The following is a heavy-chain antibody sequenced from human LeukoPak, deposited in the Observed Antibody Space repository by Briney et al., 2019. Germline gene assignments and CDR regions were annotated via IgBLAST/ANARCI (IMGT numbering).Heavy chain of an antibody. CDR2: IYYSGIT. V-gene: IGHV4-59*08. J-gene: IGHJ5*02. Sequence: ETLSLTCTVSGGSISSFYWSWIRQPPGKGLERIGYIYYSGITKYNPSLKSRVTISVDTYKNQVSLRLTSVTAADTAVYYCARHAIYSGDYSSWFDPWGLGTLVTVSS. D-gene: IGHD1-26*01. CDR1: GGSISSFY. CDR3: ARHAIYSGDYSSWFDP.